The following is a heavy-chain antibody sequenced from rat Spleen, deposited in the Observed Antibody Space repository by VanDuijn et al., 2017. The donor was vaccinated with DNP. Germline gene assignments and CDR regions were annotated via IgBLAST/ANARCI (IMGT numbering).Heavy chain of an antibody. CDR3: ARLPYYLYAMDA. V-gene: IGHV5-7*01. J-gene: IGHJ4*01. CDR2: ISYDGSST. D-gene: IGHD1-1*01. Sequence: EVQLVESGGGLVQPGRSLKLSCAASGFTFSNYDMAWVRQAPKKGLEWVATISYDGSSTYYRDSVKGRFTISRDNAKNTLYLQMDSLRSEDTATYYCARLPYYLYAMDAWGQGTSVTVSS. CDR1: GFTFSNYD.